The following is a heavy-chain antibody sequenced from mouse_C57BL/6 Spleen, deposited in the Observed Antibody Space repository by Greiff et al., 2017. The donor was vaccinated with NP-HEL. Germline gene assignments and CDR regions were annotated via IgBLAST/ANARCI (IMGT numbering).Heavy chain of an antibody. Sequence: QVQLQQPGAELVRPGSSVKLSCKASGYTFTSYWMHWVKQRPIQGLEWIGNIDPSDSETHYNQKIKDKATLTVDNSSSTPYMQLSSLTSQDAAVYYCARSPYYYGSSPPYAMDYWGQGTSVTVSS. V-gene: IGHV1-52*01. D-gene: IGHD1-1*01. CDR1: GYTFTSYW. CDR3: ARSPYYYGSSPPYAMDY. CDR2: IDPSDSET. J-gene: IGHJ4*01.